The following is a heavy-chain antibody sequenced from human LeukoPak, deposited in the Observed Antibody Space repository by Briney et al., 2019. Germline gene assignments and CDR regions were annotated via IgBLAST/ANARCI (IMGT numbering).Heavy chain of an antibody. CDR3: ASAVAETQNY. J-gene: IGHJ4*02. V-gene: IGHV3-66*01. D-gene: IGHD6-19*01. Sequence: GGSLRLSCAASGFTVSSNYMSWVRQAPGKGLEWVSVIYSGGSTYYADSVKGRFTISRDNFKNTLYLQMNSLRAEDTAVYYCASAVAETQNYWGQGTLVTVSS. CDR2: IYSGGST. CDR1: GFTVSSNY.